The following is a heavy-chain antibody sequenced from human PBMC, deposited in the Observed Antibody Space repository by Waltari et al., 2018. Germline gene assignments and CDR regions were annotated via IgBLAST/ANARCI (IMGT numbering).Heavy chain of an antibody. CDR3: AKCEMYDSGWCAFFRY. CDR2: LVRSGFGT. D-gene: IGHD6-19*01. Sequence: DVRLSESGGGLAQPGGSLRLSCVDSEFTLSNSAMSWVRQAPGKGLEWVSALVRSGFGTHYADSVKGRFAISRDNAKNTLYLQMNSLRAEDTAVYYCAKCEMYDSGWCAFFRYWGQGTLVTVSS. CDR1: EFTLSNSA. V-gene: IGHV3-23*01. J-gene: IGHJ4*02.